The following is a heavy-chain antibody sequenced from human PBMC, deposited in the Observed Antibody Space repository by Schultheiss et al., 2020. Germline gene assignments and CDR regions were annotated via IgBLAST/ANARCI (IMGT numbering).Heavy chain of an antibody. V-gene: IGHV5-51*01. J-gene: IGHJ4*02. CDR3: TRLRRPSPFDY. Sequence: GESLKISCQTSGYTFTNFWIGWVRQVPERGLEWVAIIYPDDSDTTYSPSFQGQVTVSADKASNTVFLQWSSLKASDTAMYFCTRLRRPSPFDYWGQGTLVTGYS. CDR2: IYPDDSDT. CDR1: GYTFTNFW.